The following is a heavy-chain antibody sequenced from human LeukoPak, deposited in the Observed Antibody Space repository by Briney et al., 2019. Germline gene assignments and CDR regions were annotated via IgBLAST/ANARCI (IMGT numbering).Heavy chain of an antibody. Sequence: SETLSLTCTVSGGSISSYYWSWIRQPPGKGLEWIGYIYYSGSTNYNPSLKSRVTISVDTSKNQFSLKLSSVTAADTAVYYCARLIVVVPAATWFDPWGQGTLVTV. J-gene: IGHJ5*02. D-gene: IGHD2-2*01. V-gene: IGHV4-59*01. CDR3: ARLIVVVPAATWFDP. CDR1: GGSISSYY. CDR2: IYYSGST.